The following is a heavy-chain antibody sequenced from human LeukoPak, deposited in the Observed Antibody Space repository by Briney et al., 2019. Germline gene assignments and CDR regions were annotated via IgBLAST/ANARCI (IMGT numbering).Heavy chain of an antibody. CDR3: AKDRVDSYGYQAFDY. CDR2: ISGSGGST. V-gene: IGHV3-23*01. D-gene: IGHD5-18*01. CDR1: GFTFSSYG. J-gene: IGHJ4*02. Sequence: PGGSLRLSCAASGFTFSSYGMSWVRQAPGKGLEWVSGISGSGGSTYYADSVKGRFTISRDNSKNTLYLQMNSLRAEDTAVYYCAKDRVDSYGYQAFDYWGQGTLVTVSS.